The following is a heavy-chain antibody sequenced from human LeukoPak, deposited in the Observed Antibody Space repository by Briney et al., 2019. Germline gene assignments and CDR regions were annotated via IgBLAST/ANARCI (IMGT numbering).Heavy chain of an antibody. D-gene: IGHD5-18*01. Sequence: ASVKVSCKASGYTFNSYDINWVRQATGQGLEWMGWMNPDTGNTGYGERFQGRVTMTRDNFISTAYMELNSLTSEDTAVYYCARSTAKGAHEGAFDIWGQGTMVTVSS. V-gene: IGHV1-8*01. CDR1: GYTFNSYD. CDR3: ARSTAKGAHEGAFDI. J-gene: IGHJ3*02. CDR2: MNPDTGNT.